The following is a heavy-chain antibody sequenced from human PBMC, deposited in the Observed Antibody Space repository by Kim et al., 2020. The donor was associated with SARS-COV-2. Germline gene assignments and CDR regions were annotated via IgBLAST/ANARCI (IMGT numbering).Heavy chain of an antibody. Sequence: GGSLRLSCAASGFTFDDYAMHWVRQAPGKGLEWVSGISWNSGSIGYADSVKGRFTISRDNAKNSLYLQMNSLRAEDTALYYCAKDGSAAGMDVWGQGTTVTVSS. V-gene: IGHV3-9*01. J-gene: IGHJ6*02. D-gene: IGHD2-15*01. CDR3: AKDGSAAGMDV. CDR1: GFTFDDYA. CDR2: ISWNSGSI.